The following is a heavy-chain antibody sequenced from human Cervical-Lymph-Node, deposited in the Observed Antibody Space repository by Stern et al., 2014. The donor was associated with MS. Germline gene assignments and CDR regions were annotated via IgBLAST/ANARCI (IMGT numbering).Heavy chain of an antibody. CDR3: ARERGASSWHDY. J-gene: IGHJ4*02. V-gene: IGHV3-11*01. CDR2: ISPTGDTI. CDR1: GFTFSNSY. D-gene: IGHD6-13*01. Sequence: QVQLVQSGGGLVKPGGSLRLSCAASGFTFSNSYMPWIRQAPGKGLEWISYISPTGDTIYYADSVKGRFTISRDNAQHSLYLQMNSLRAEDTAVYYCARERGASSWHDYWGQGTLVTVSS.